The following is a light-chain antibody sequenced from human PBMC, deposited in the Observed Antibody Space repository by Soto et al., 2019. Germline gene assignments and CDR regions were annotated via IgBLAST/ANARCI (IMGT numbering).Light chain of an antibody. V-gene: IGLV2-14*03. CDR3: SSYTSSSTRV. J-gene: IGLJ1*01. CDR2: DVR. CDR1: SSDVGGYKY. Sequence: QSALTQPASVSGSPGQSITISCTGTSSDVGGYKYVSWYQQHPGKAPKLMIYDVRNRPSGVSNRFSGSKSGNTASLTISGLQAEDEADYSCSSYTSSSTRVFGTGTKLPS.